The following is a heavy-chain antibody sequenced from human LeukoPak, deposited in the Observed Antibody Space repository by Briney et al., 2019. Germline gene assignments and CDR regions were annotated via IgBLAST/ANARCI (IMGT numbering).Heavy chain of an antibody. V-gene: IGHV3-30*03. CDR2: ISYDGSNE. Sequence: GGSLRLSRVASGFTFSSYGMHWVRQAPGKGLEWVAFISYDGSNEYYVESVKGRFTISRDDSKNTLYPQLNSLRGEDTAVYYCARDWALSQWYYFDYWGQGTLVTVSS. CDR1: GFTFSSYG. J-gene: IGHJ4*02. D-gene: IGHD2-15*01. CDR3: ARDWALSQWYYFDY.